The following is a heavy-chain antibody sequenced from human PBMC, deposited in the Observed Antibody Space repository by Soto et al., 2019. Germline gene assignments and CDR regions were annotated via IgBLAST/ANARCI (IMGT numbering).Heavy chain of an antibody. CDR1: GFTFSSYA. D-gene: IGHD6-13*01. V-gene: IGHV3-30-3*01. Sequence: VGSLRLSCAASGFTFSSYAMHWVRQAPGKGLEWVAVISYDGSNKYYADSVKGRFTISRDNSKNTLYLQMNSLRAEDTAVYYCARDRDSSSWYGYYYYYGMDVWGQGTTVTVSS. CDR2: ISYDGSNK. J-gene: IGHJ6*02. CDR3: ARDRDSSSWYGYYYYYGMDV.